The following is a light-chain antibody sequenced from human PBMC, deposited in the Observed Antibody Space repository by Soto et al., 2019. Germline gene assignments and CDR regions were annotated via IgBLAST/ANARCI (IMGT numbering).Light chain of an antibody. CDR3: SSYASSSILV. CDR1: SSDVGGYHY. Sequence: QSALTQPASVSGSPGQSITISCTGTSSDVGGYHYVSWYQQHPGKAPKLTIYDVSYRPSGVSNRFSGSKSGNTASLTISGLQTEDEADYYCSSYASSSILVFGGGTQLTVL. J-gene: IGLJ2*01. V-gene: IGLV2-14*03. CDR2: DVS.